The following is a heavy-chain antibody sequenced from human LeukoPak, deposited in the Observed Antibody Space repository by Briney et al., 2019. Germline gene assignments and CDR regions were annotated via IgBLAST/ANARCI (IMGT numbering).Heavy chain of an antibody. CDR2: FDPEDGET. CDR1: GYTLTELS. V-gene: IGHV1-24*01. Sequence: ASVKVSCKVSGYTLTELSMHWVRQAPGKGLEWMGGFDPEDGETIYAQKFQGRVTMTEDTSIDTAYMELSSLRSEDTAVYYCATDFLYYGDFDYWGQGTLVTVSS. CDR3: ATDFLYYGDFDY. J-gene: IGHJ4*02. D-gene: IGHD3-3*01.